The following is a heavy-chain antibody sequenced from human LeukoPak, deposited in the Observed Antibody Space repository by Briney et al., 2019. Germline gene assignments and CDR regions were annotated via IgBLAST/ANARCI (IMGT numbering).Heavy chain of an antibody. J-gene: IGHJ4*02. Sequence: SQTLSLTCAISGDGVSSNSAAWNWIRQCPSRGLEWLGRTYYRSKWYNDYAVSVKSRITINPDTSKNQFSLQMNSVTPEDTAVYYCARGAYSSGWYLFDSWGQGTLVTVSS. D-gene: IGHD6-19*01. CDR2: TYYRSKWYN. CDR3: ARGAYSSGWYLFDS. V-gene: IGHV6-1*01. CDR1: GDGVSSNSAA.